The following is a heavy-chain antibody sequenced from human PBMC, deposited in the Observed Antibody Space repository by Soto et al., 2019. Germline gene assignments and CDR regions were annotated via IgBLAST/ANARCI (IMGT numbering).Heavy chain of an antibody. V-gene: IGHV1-69*13. Sequence: SVKVSCKASGGTFSSYAISWVRQAPGQGLEWMGGIIPIFGTANYAQKFQGRVTITADESTSTAYMELSSLRSEDTAVYFFPRDTSYYHFTPVSLLYGMDVWG. CDR1: GGTFSSYA. J-gene: IGHJ6*02. CDR2: IIPIFGTA. CDR3: PRDTSYYHFTPVSLLYGMDV. D-gene: IGHD3-3*02.